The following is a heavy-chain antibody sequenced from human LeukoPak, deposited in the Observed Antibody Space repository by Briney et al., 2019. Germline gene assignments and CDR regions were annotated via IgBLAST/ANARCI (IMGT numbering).Heavy chain of an antibody. J-gene: IGHJ4*02. Sequence: PGGSLRLSCAASGFTFSDYYMSWIRHPPGKGVEGVSYISSSSSYTNYAFSVKGRFTISRDNAKNSLFLQMDSLRAEDTAVYYCARDRSVDGTIWGQGTLVTVSS. CDR1: GFTFSDYY. CDR3: ARDRSVDGTI. D-gene: IGHD6-19*01. CDR2: ISSSSSYT. V-gene: IGHV3-11*06.